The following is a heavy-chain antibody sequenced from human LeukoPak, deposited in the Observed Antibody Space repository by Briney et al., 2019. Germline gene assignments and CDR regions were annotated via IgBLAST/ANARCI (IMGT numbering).Heavy chain of an antibody. CDR2: IYYSGTT. V-gene: IGHV4-39*07. J-gene: IGHJ5*02. CDR3: ARGIVVVTAILTWFDP. D-gene: IGHD2-21*02. Sequence: SETLSLTCTVYGGSIPISTYYWGWVRQPPGKGLEWIGSIYYSGTTKYNPSLKSRVTISVDNSNNKFSLRLSSVTAADTALYYCARGIVVVTAILTWFDPWGQGTLVTVSS. CDR1: GGSIPISTYY.